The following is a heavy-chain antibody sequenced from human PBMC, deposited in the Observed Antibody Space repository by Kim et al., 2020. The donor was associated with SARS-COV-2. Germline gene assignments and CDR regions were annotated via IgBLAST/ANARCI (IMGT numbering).Heavy chain of an antibody. J-gene: IGHJ4*02. V-gene: IGHV3-21*01. CDR1: GFTFSSYS. CDR2: ISWSGSHM. Sequence: GGSLRLSCVASGFTFSSYSMNWIRQAPGKGLEWVSFISWSGSHMYYTDLVKGRFTISRDNAKNSLYLQMNSLRAEDTAVYYCVRDRGEYGGVDFWGQGTLVTVSS. D-gene: IGHD3-10*01. CDR3: VRDRGEYGGVDF.